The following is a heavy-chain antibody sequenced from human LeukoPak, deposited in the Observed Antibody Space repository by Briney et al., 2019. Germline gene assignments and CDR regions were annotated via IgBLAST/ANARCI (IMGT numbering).Heavy chain of an antibody. D-gene: IGHD6-19*01. CDR2: ISTDGSRI. CDR3: TRGVAISTSGWYDTFDY. Sequence: GGSLRLSCAASGFTFRDYAMYWVRQAPGKGLEYVSVISTDGSRIYYADSVKGRFTISRDNSKNTLYLQVGSLRAEDMAVYYCTRGVAISTSGWYDTFDYWGQGALVTVSS. J-gene: IGHJ4*02. CDR1: GFTFRDYA. V-gene: IGHV3-64*02.